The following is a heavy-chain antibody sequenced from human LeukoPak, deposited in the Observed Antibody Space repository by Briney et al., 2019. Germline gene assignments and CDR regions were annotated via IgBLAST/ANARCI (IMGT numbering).Heavy chain of an antibody. J-gene: IGHJ4*02. D-gene: IGHD4-17*01. CDR3: ARDWADYGDYAGY. CDR2: IRSSGSTI. CDR1: GFTFSSYE. Sequence: GGSLRLSCAASGFTFSSYEMNWVRQAPGKGLEWVSYIRSSGSTIYYADSVKGRFTISRDNAKNSLYLQMNSLRAEDTAVYYCARDWADYGDYAGYWGQGTLVTVSS. V-gene: IGHV3-48*03.